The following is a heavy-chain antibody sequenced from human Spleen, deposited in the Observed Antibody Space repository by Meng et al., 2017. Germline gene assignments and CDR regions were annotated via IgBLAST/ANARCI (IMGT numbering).Heavy chain of an antibody. V-gene: IGHV3-73*01. J-gene: IGHJ4*02. CDR3: ARGWELLNY. CDR2: IRTSANYYAT. Sequence: GESLKISCAASGFTFSGSAMHWVRQASGRGLEWVGRIRTSANYYATTYGASVKGRFTISRDDSKNTVYLQMNSLRAEDTAVYYCARGWELLNYWGQGTLVTVSS. CDR1: GFTFSGSA. D-gene: IGHD1-26*01.